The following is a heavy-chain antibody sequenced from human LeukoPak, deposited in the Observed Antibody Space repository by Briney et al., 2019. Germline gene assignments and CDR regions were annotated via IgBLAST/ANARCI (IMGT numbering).Heavy chain of an antibody. CDR1: GGSIDSRSYY. Sequence: ASETLSLTCTVSGGSIDSRSYYWDWIRQAPGKGLEWIGTIYHSGSTEYNPSLKSRVAIFVDTSKNQFSLILHSVAAADTAVYYCAKERLNPSRYFDSWGQGTLVTVSS. CDR2: IYHSGST. CDR3: AKERLNPSRYFDS. J-gene: IGHJ4*02. D-gene: IGHD3-22*01. V-gene: IGHV4-39*02.